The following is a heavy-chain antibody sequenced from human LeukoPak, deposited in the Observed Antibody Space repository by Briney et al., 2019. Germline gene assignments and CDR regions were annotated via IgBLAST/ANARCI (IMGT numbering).Heavy chain of an antibody. J-gene: IGHJ4*02. CDR3: ARGRIRWGYRYGYSMRSRFFDY. D-gene: IGHD5-18*01. Sequence: PSETLSLTCAVYGGSFSGYYWSWIRQPPGKGLEWIGEINHSGSTNYNPSLKSRVTISVDTSKNQFSLKLSSVTAADTAVYYCARGRIRWGYRYGYSMRSRFFDYWGQGTLVTVSS. CDR1: GGSFSGYY. V-gene: IGHV4-34*01. CDR2: INHSGST.